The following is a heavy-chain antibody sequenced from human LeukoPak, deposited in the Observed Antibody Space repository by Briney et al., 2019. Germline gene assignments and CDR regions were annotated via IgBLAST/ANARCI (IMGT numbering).Heavy chain of an antibody. CDR1: GGSFSNYY. D-gene: IGHD3-10*01. J-gene: IGHJ5*02. CDR2: IYHSGST. CDR3: ARDRGGSVGFDP. V-gene: IGHV4-34*01. Sequence: PSETLSLTCAVYGGSFSNYYWSWLRQPPGKGLEWIGYIYHSGSTYYNPSLKSRVTISVDRSKNQFSLKLSSVTAADTAVYYCARDRGGSVGFDPWGQGTLVTVSS.